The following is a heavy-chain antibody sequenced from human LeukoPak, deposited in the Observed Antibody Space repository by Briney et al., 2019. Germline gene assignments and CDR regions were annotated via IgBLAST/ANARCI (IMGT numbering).Heavy chain of an antibody. CDR1: GFTFSNYA. V-gene: IGHV3-23*01. Sequence: GGSLRLSCAASGFTFSNYAISWVRQAPGKGLEWVSAISSNGGSTYYADSVKGRFTISGDNSKNTLYLQMNSLRAEDTAVYYCARGTVAGKAPYWGQGTLVTVSS. J-gene: IGHJ4*02. CDR3: ARGTVAGKAPY. D-gene: IGHD6-19*01. CDR2: ISSNGGST.